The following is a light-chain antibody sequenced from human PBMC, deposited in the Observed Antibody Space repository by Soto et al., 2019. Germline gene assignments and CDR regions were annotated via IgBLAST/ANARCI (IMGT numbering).Light chain of an antibody. J-gene: IGKJ1*01. Sequence: DIQMTQSPSSLSAPVGDRVTITCRASQSISSYLNWYQQKPGKAPKLLIYAASSLQSGVPSRFSGSGSGTDFTLTISSLQPEDFATYYCQQSYSTLREGTFGQGTKVEIK. CDR3: QQSYSTLREGT. CDR1: QSISSY. CDR2: AAS. V-gene: IGKV1-39*01.